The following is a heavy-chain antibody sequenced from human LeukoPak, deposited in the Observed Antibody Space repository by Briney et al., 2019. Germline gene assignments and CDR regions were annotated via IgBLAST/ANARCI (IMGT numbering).Heavy chain of an antibody. CDR3: ARDLFPAAGPYYFDY. D-gene: IGHD6-13*01. CDR1: GFTFSSYS. CDR2: ISSSSSYI. V-gene: IGHV3-21*01. J-gene: IGHJ4*02. Sequence: GGSLRLSCAASGFTFSSYSMNWVRQAPGKGLEWVSSISSSSSYIYYADSVKGRFTISRDNARNSLYLQMNSLRAEDTAVYYCARDLFPAAGPYYFDYWGQGTLVTVSS.